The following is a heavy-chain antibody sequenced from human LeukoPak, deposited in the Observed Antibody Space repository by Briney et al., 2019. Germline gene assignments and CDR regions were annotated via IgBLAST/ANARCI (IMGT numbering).Heavy chain of an antibody. V-gene: IGHV3-74*01. CDR2: INSDGSWT. CDR1: GNYW. Sequence: GGSLRLSCAASGNYWMHWVRQAPGKGLVWVSHINSDGSWTSYADSVKGRFIISKDNAKNTVYLQMNNLRAEDTAVYYCVSFYETYWGRGTLVTVSS. CDR3: VSFYETY. J-gene: IGHJ4*02. D-gene: IGHD2-2*01.